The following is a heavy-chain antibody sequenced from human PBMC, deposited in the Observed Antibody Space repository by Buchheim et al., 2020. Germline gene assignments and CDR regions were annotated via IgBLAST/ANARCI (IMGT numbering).Heavy chain of an antibody. V-gene: IGHV3-30-3*01. CDR3: ARDSFRRYYYYYGMDV. Sequence: QVQLVESGGGVVQPGRSLRLSCAASGFTFSSYAMHWVSQAPGKGLEWVAVISYDGSNKYYADSVKGRFTISRDNSKNTLYLQMNSLRAEDTAVYYCARDSFRRYYYYYGMDVWGQGTT. CDR1: GFTFSSYA. J-gene: IGHJ6*02. CDR2: ISYDGSNK. D-gene: IGHD3-10*01.